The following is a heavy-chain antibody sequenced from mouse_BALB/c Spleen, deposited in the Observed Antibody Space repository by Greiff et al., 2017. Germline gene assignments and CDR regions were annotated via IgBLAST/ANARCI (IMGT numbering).Heavy chain of an antibody. CDR3: TRLDLYYYVLDY. J-gene: IGHJ2*01. V-gene: IGHV1-5*01. Sequence: EVQLQQSGTVLARPGASVKMSCKASGYTFTSYWMHWVKQRPGQGLEWIGAIYPGNSDTSYNQKFKGKAKLTAVTSTSTAYMELSSLTNEDSAVYYCTRLDLYYYVLDYWGQGTTLTVSS. CDR1: GYTFTSYW. CDR2: IYPGNSDT. D-gene: IGHD1-1*01.